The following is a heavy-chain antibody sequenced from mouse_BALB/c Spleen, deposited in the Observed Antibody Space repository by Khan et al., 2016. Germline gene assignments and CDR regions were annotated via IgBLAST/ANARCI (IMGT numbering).Heavy chain of an antibody. Sequence: QVQLQQSGAELVRPGSSVKISCKASGYAFSSYWMNWVKQRPGQGLEWIGQIYPGDGDTNYNGTFKGKATLTADKSSSTAYMQLSSLTSEDSAVNFCAREGYGYDTFAYWGQGTLVTVSA. D-gene: IGHD2-2*01. CDR2: IYPGDGDT. V-gene: IGHV1-80*01. CDR1: GYAFSSYW. J-gene: IGHJ3*01. CDR3: AREGYGYDTFAY.